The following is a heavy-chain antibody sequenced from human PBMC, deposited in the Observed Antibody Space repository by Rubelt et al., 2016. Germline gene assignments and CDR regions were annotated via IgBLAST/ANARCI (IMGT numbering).Heavy chain of an antibody. CDR3: ARFVTGWAAFHY. CDR2: IYSSGSP. D-gene: IGHD6-19*01. V-gene: IGHV4-59*08. Sequence: QVQLQESGPGLVKPSATLSLTCTVSGGPISHYYWNWIRQPPGKGLEWIGYIYSSGSPNYNPYPDGRVTISIDPSKNQFSRKLSSVTAADTAVYFCARFVTGWAAFHYWGQGTLVTVSS. CDR1: GGPISHYY. J-gene: IGHJ4*02.